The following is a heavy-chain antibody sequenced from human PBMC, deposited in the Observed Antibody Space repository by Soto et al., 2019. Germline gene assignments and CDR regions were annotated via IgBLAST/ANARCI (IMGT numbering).Heavy chain of an antibody. V-gene: IGHV3-30-3*01. Sequence: PGGSLRLSCAASGFTFSSYAMHWVRQAPGKGLEWVAVISYDGSNKYYADSVKGRFTISRDNSKNTLYLQMNSLRAEDTAVYYCARDLPIRYSSGCADYWGQGTLVTVSS. J-gene: IGHJ4*02. CDR3: ARDLPIRYSSGCADY. CDR1: GFTFSSYA. D-gene: IGHD6-19*01. CDR2: ISYDGSNK.